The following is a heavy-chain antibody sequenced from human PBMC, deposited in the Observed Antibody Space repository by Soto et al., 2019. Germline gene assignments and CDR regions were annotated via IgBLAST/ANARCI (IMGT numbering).Heavy chain of an antibody. CDR3: ASPYCSSTSCSYYYYYGMDV. D-gene: IGHD2-2*01. Sequence: PGGSLRLSCAASGFTFSSHSMNWVRQAPGKGLEWVSSISSSSSYIYYADSVKGRFTISRDNAKNSLYLQMNSLRAEDTAVYYCASPYCSSTSCSYYYYYGMDVWGQGTTVTVSS. J-gene: IGHJ6*02. CDR1: GFTFSSHS. CDR2: ISSSSSYI. V-gene: IGHV3-21*01.